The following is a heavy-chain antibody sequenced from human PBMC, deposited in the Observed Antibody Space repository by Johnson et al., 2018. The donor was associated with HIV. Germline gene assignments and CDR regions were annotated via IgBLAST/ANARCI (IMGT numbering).Heavy chain of an antibody. V-gene: IGHV3-13*01. CDR1: GFTFSSYD. Sequence: VQLVESGGGLVQPGGSLRLSCAASGFTFSSYDMHWVRQATGKGLEWVSAIGTAGDTYYPGSVKGRFTISRDNSKNTLYLQMNSLRGEDTAVYYCARPSLKDGYNYGGGFDIWGQGTMVTVSS. D-gene: IGHD5-24*01. J-gene: IGHJ3*02. CDR3: ARPSLKDGYNYGGGFDI. CDR2: IGTAGDT.